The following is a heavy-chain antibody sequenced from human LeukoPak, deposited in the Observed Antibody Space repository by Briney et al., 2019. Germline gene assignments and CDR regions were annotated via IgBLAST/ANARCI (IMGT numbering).Heavy chain of an antibody. Sequence: PGGSLRLSCAASGFTFSSYSMNWVRQAPGKGLEWVSSISSSSSYIYYADSVKGRFTISRDNAKNSLHLQMNSLRAEDTALYYCAKDISLYYYYGMDVWGQGTTVTVSS. CDR3: AKDISLYYYYGMDV. V-gene: IGHV3-21*04. D-gene: IGHD3-3*02. J-gene: IGHJ6*02. CDR1: GFTFSSYS. CDR2: ISSSSSYI.